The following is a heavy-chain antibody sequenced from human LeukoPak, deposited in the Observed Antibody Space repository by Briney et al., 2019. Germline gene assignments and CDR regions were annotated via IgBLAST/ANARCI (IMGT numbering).Heavy chain of an antibody. CDR1: GFTFSDYY. J-gene: IGHJ6*02. Sequence: PGGSLRLSCAASGFTFSDYYMSWIRQAPGQGLEWVSYISSSLTYTNYADSVKGRFTISRDNAKNSLYLQMNSLRDEDTAVYYCARGLYGMDVWGQGTTVTVSS. CDR2: ISSSLTYT. V-gene: IGHV3-11*06. CDR3: ARGLYGMDV.